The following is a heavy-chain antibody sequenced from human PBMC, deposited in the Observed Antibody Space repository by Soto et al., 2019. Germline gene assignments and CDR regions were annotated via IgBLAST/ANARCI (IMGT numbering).Heavy chain of an antibody. CDR1: GGSISSSSYY. CDR3: ARHPEYYYDSSGYHYYYYYGMDV. J-gene: IGHJ6*02. CDR2: IYYSGST. V-gene: IGHV4-39*01. Sequence: SETLSLTCTVSGGSISSSSYYWGWIRQPSGKGLEWIGSIYYSGSTYYNPSLKSRVTISVDTSKNQFSLKLSSVTAADTAVYYCARHPEYYYDSSGYHYYYYYGMDVWGQGTTVTVSS. D-gene: IGHD3-22*01.